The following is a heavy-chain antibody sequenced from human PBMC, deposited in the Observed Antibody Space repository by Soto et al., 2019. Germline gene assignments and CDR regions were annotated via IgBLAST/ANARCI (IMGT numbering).Heavy chain of an antibody. Sequence: QITLKESGPTLVKPTQTLTLTCSVSGFSLNTGGLGVGWIRQPPGKALEWLALIYWDDDKRYSPSLRNRLSFSKDTSHNLVVFTITNMHPVDTATYYCIHSRCGGDCRRSYSSHYSYGLDVWGQGTTVSVSS. CDR3: IHSRCGGDCRRSYSSHYSYGLDV. D-gene: IGHD2-21*02. J-gene: IGHJ6*02. CDR2: IYWDDDK. V-gene: IGHV2-5*02. CDR1: GFSLNTGGLG.